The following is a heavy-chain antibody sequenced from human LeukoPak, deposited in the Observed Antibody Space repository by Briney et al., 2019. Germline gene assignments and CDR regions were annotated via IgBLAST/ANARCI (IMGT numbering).Heavy chain of an antibody. Sequence: PSETLSLTCTVSDDSITMYYWTWIRQPPGKGLEWIGYVYHTGSTKFNPSLNGRVSISRDTSNNFFSLRLQSVTAADTAVYFCARGRVSSSTWYSTYYYFFYMDFWGKGTTVTVSS. J-gene: IGHJ6*03. D-gene: IGHD4-11*01. CDR1: DDSITMYY. CDR2: VYHTGST. CDR3: ARGRVSSSTWYSTYYYFFYMDF. V-gene: IGHV4-59*01.